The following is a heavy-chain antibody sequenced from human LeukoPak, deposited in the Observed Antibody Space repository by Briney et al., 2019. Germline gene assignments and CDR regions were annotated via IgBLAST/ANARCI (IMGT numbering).Heavy chain of an antibody. CDR1: GFTFSSYW. D-gene: IGHD1-26*01. CDR2: IKQDGSEK. CDR3: ARDPIVGATTSAGV. V-gene: IGHV3-7*01. J-gene: IGHJ4*02. Sequence: GGSLRLSCAASGFTFSSYWMSWVRQAPGKGLEWVANIKQDGSEKYYVDSVKGRFTISRDNAKNSLYLQMNSLRAKDTAVYYCARDPIVGATTSAGVWGQGTLVTVSS.